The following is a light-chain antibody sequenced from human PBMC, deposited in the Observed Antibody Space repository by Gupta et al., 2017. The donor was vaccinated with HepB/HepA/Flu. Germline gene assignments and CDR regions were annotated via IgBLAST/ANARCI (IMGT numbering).Light chain of an antibody. V-gene: IGKV3-20*01. Sequence: EIVLTQSPGPLSLSPGERATLSCRSSQSFSRTSLAWYQQKLGQAPRLLIYGASSRATGIPDRCSGSGSGTDFILTISRLEPEDFAVYDCQQCGTSPRCSFGQGTKLEIK. CDR3: QQCGTSPRCS. J-gene: IGKJ2*04. CDR2: GAS. CDR1: QSFSRTS.